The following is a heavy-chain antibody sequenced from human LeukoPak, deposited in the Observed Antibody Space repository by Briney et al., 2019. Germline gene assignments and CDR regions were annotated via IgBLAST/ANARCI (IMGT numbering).Heavy chain of an antibody. CDR2: ISYDGSNK. CDR3: AKAPLRYFDWSYGMDV. Sequence: GGSLRLSCAASGVTLSSYGMRWVRQAPGKGLEWGAVISYDGSNKYYADSVKGRFTISRDNSKNTLYLQMNSLRAEDTAVYYCAKAPLRYFDWSYGMDVWGKGTTVTVSS. V-gene: IGHV3-30*18. J-gene: IGHJ6*04. CDR1: GVTLSSYG. D-gene: IGHD3-9*01.